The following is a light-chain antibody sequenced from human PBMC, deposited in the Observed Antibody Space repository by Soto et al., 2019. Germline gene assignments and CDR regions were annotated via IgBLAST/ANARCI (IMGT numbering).Light chain of an antibody. Sequence: ILMTQSPATLSVSPGERATLSCRASQSVSNNLAWYQQKPGQAPRLLIYAVSSRPAGIPARFSGSGSGTEFTLTINSLQSEDFAVYYCQQYNNWPPTWTFGQGTKVDI. CDR1: QSVSNN. J-gene: IGKJ1*01. CDR2: AVS. CDR3: QQYNNWPPTWT. V-gene: IGKV3-15*01.